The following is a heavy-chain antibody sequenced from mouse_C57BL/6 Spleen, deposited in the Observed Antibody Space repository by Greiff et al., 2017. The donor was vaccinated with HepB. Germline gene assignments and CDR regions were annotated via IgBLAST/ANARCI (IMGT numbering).Heavy chain of an antibody. V-gene: IGHV10-3*01. J-gene: IGHJ3*01. D-gene: IGHD3-2*02. CDR3: VRDPDTSQGFAY. CDR1: GFTFNTYA. CDR2: IRSKSSNYAT. Sequence: EVQGVESGGGLVQPKGSLKLSCAASGFTFNTYAMHWVRQAPGKGLEWVARIRSKSSNYATYYADSVKDRFTISRDDSQSMLYLQMNNLKTEDTAMYYCVRDPDTSQGFAYWGQGTLVTVSA.